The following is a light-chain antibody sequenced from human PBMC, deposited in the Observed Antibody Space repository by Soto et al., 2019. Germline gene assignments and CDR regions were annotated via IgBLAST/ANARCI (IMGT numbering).Light chain of an antibody. V-gene: IGKV1-6*01. CDR3: LQDYTYPRT. CDR2: AAS. Sequence: AIQMTQSPSSLSASVGDRVTITCRASQGIRNDLGWYQQKPGKAPKLLIYAASSLQSGVPSRFSGSGFGTDFTLTISSLQPEDFAAYYCLQDYTYPRTFGQGTKVEIK. CDR1: QGIRND. J-gene: IGKJ1*01.